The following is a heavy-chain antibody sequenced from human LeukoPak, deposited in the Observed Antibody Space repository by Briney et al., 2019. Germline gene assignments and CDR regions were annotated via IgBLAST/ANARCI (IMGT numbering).Heavy chain of an antibody. D-gene: IGHD3-16*02. J-gene: IGHJ4*02. CDR1: GFTFSSYS. CDR3: ARDSNRYVWGSYRYILEENVFDY. Sequence: GGSLRLSCAASGFTFSSYSMTWVRQAPGKGLEWVSYISSSSSTIYCADSVKGRFTISRDNAKNSLYLQMNSLRDEDTAVYYCARDSNRYVWGSYRYILEENVFDYWGQGTLVTVSS. V-gene: IGHV3-48*02. CDR2: ISSSSSTI.